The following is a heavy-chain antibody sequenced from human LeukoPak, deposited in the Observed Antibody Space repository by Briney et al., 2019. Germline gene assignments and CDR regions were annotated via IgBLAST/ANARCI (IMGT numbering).Heavy chain of an antibody. Sequence: SVKVSCKASGGTFSSYAISWVRQAPGQGLEGMGGIIPIFGTANYAQKFQGRVTITADKSTSTAYMELSSLRSEDTAVYYCAREYGSGSNWFDPWGQGTLVTVSS. CDR2: IIPIFGTA. D-gene: IGHD3-10*01. CDR1: GGTFSSYA. J-gene: IGHJ5*02. V-gene: IGHV1-69*06. CDR3: AREYGSGSNWFDP.